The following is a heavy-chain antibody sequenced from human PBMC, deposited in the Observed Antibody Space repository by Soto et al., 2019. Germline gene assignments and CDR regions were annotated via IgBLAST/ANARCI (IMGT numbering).Heavy chain of an antibody. CDR2: IYPGDSDT. D-gene: IGHD2-2*01. CDR1: GYRFTSYC. V-gene: IGHV5-51*01. J-gene: IGHJ6*02. CDR3: ASSPRGYCSSTSCRELGNYYGMDV. Sequence: PGESLKSSCKGSGYRFTSYCIGWVRQMPGKGLEWMGIIYPGDSDTRYSPSFQGQVTISADKSISTAYLQWSSLKASDTAMYYCASSPRGYCSSTSCRELGNYYGMDVWGQGTTVTVSS.